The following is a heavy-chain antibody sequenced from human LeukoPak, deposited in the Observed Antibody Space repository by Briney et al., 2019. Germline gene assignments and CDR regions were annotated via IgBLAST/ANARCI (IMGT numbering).Heavy chain of an antibody. CDR1: GFSLRTYA. D-gene: IGHD2-15*01. CDR3: AKGLVVNDNYFDN. J-gene: IGHJ4*02. CDR2: IGGSDDTT. Sequence: GGSLRLSCAASGFSLRTYAMNWVRQVPGKGLEWVSSIGGSDDTTYYADSVKGRFTISSDFSTNTVSLQMSSLRAEDTAVYFCAKGLVVNDNYFDNWGQGTLVTVSS. V-gene: IGHV3-23*01.